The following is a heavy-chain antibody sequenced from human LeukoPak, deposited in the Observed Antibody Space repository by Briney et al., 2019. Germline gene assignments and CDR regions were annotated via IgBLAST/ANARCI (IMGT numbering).Heavy chain of an antibody. CDR1: GGSISSGGYY. Sequence: SETLSLTCTVSGGSISSGGYYWSWIRQHPGKGPEWIGYIHHGGSTYYSPSLKSRVSISVDTSMNQFSLNLTSVTAADTAIYFCARVVGDYFDYWSQGTLVTVSS. V-gene: IGHV4-31*03. J-gene: IGHJ4*02. CDR2: IHHGGST. D-gene: IGHD1-26*01. CDR3: ARVVGDYFDY.